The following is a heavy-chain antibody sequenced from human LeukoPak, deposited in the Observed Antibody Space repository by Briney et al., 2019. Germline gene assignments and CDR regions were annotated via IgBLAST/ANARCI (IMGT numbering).Heavy chain of an antibody. CDR2: IYYSGST. V-gene: IGHV4-31*03. CDR3: ARAVVVIPVTYYFDF. Sequence: PSQTLSLTCTVSGGSISSGGYYWSWIRQHPGKGLEWIGYIYYSGSTYYNPSLKSRVTISVDTSKNQFSLKLSSVTTADTAVYYCARAVVVIPVTYYFDFWGQGSLVTVSS. CDR1: GGSISSGGYY. J-gene: IGHJ4*02. D-gene: IGHD2-15*01.